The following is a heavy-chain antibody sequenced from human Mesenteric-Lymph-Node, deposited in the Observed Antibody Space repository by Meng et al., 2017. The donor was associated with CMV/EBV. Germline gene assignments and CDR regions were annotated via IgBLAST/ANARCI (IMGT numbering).Heavy chain of an antibody. CDR2: IGEDGREK. V-gene: IGHV3-7*03. Sequence: GESLKISCAASGFTFSNYWMTWVRQAPGKGLEWVANIGEDGREKYYVDSVKGQFTVSRDNAMNSVYLQMNSLRAEDTAVYYCAREGTGTKRGWFDPWGQGTLVTVSS. CDR1: GFTFSNYW. D-gene: IGHD1-7*01. J-gene: IGHJ5*02. CDR3: AREGTGTKRGWFDP.